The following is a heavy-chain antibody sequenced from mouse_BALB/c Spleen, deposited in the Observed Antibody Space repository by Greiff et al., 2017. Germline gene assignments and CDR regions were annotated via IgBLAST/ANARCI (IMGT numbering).Heavy chain of an antibody. J-gene: IGHJ4*01. CDR1: GFTFSSYT. CDR2: ISSGGSYT. V-gene: IGHV5-6-4*01. CDR3: TRGGYDYDGSYYAMDY. D-gene: IGHD2-4*01. Sequence: EVNLVESGGGLVKPGGSLKLSCAASGFTFSSYTMSWVRQTPEKRLEWVATISSGGSYTYYPDSVKGRFTISRDNAKNTLYLQMSSLKSEDTAMYYCTRGGYDYDGSYYAMDYWGQGTSVTVSS.